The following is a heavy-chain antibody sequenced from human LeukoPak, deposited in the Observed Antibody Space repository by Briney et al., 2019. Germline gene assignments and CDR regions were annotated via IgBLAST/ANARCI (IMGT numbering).Heavy chain of an antibody. D-gene: IGHD2-2*01. J-gene: IGHJ4*02. CDR3: ARGGIVVVPAAKVDTAIRVGGLRDY. Sequence: RASVTVSCKASGYTFTGYYMHWVRQAPGQGLEGMGWINPNSGGTNYAQKFQGRVTMTRDTSISTAYMELSRLRSDDTAVYYCARGGIVVVPAAKVDTAIRVGGLRDYWGQGTLVTVSS. V-gene: IGHV1-2*02. CDR2: INPNSGGT. CDR1: GYTFTGYY.